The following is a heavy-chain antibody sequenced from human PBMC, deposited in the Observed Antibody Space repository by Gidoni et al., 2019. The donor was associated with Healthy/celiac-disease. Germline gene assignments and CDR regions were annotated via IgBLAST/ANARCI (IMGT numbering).Heavy chain of an antibody. V-gene: IGHV4-61*02. J-gene: IGHJ4*02. Sequence: QVQLQESGPGLVKPSQTLSLTCTVSGGSISSGSYYWSWIRQPAGKGLEWIGRIYTSGSTNYNPSLKSRVTISVDTSKNQFSLKLSSVTAADTAVYYCACSAARPARGGDYWGQGTLVTVSS. CDR1: GGSISSGSYY. CDR3: ACSAARPARGGDY. D-gene: IGHD6-6*01. CDR2: IYTSGST.